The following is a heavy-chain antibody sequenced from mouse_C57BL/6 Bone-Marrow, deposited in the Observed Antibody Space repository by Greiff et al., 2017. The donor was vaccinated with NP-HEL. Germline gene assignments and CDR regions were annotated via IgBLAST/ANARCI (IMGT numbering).Heavy chain of an antibody. V-gene: IGHV5-2*01. J-gene: IGHJ1*03. Sequence: EVKLMESGGGLVQPGASLKLSCESNEYEFPSHYMSWVRKTPEKRLELVAAINSDGGSTYYPDTMERRFIISRDKTKKTLYLQMSSLRSEDTGWYYCARQKYFDVWGTGTTVTVS. CDR2: INSDGGST. CDR1: EYEFPSHY. CDR3: ARQKYFDV.